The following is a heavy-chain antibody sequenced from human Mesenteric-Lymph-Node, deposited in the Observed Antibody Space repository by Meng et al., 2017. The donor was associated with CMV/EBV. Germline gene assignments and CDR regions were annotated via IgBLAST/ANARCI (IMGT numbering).Heavy chain of an antibody. J-gene: IGHJ4*02. V-gene: IGHV3-30-3*01. CDR1: GFMFSYYP. CDR3: ARGLMGPRAGYLDY. D-gene: IGHD6-19*01. CDR2: ISHDGTNK. Sequence: GESLKISCAAPGFMFSYYPVYWVRQAPGKGLEWVAVISHDGTNKYYADSVKGRFPISRDNSKNTVYLQMNSLKPEDTAVYYCARGLMGPRAGYLDYWGQGTLVTVSS.